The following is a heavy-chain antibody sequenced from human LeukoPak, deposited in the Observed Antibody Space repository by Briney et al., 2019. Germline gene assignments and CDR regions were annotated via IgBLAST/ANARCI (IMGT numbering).Heavy chain of an antibody. J-gene: IGHJ4*02. Sequence: SVTVSCKASGGTFSSYAISWVRQAPGQGLEWMGRIIPILGIANYAQKFQGRVTITADKSTSTAYMELSSLRSEDTAVYYCARDQMDYYDSSGYYYTPVYWGQGTLVTVSS. CDR3: ARDQMDYYDSSGYYYTPVY. V-gene: IGHV1-69*04. CDR1: GGTFSSYA. CDR2: IIPILGIA. D-gene: IGHD3-22*01.